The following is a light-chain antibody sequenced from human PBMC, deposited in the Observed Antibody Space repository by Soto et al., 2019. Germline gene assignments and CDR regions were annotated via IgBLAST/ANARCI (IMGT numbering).Light chain of an antibody. Sequence: QSALTQPASVSGSPGQSITISCTGTSRDIGAYKYVSWYQQHSGKAPKLMIYEISHRPSGVSDRFSGSKSGNTASLTISGLQAEDEADFYCCSYTSSSTWVFGGGTKVTVL. CDR3: CSYTSSSTWV. J-gene: IGLJ3*02. V-gene: IGLV2-14*03. CDR1: SRDIGAYKY. CDR2: EIS.